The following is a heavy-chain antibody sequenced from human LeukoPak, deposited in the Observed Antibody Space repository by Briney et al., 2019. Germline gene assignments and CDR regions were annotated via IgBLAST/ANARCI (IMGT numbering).Heavy chain of an antibody. CDR2: INHSGST. J-gene: IGHJ5*02. V-gene: IGHV4-34*01. CDR1: GGSFSGYY. D-gene: IGHD3-22*01. Sequence: KPSETLSLTCAVYGGSFSGYYWSWIRQPPGKGLEWIGEINHSGSTNYNPSLKSRVTISVDTSKNQFSLKLSSVTAADTAVYYCARGRRNTMIVVVINSWFDPWGQGTLVTVSS. CDR3: ARGRRNTMIVVVINSWFDP.